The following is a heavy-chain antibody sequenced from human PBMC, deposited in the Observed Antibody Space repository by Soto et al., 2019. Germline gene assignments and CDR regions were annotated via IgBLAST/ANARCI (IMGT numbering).Heavy chain of an antibody. CDR2: INHSGTT. CDR3: ARGSVLRFLERLDYGLDV. V-gene: IGHV4-34*02. Sequence: QVQLQQWGASLVKPSETLSLTCAVSGGSFSGSYWAWIRQSPGKGVDYIGDINHSGTTNYNPSLNGRLIISLDTSKKQFFLNLTSVTAADTAIYYCARGSVLRFLERLDYGLDVWGQGTTVTVSS. D-gene: IGHD3-3*01. CDR1: GGSFSGSY. J-gene: IGHJ6*02.